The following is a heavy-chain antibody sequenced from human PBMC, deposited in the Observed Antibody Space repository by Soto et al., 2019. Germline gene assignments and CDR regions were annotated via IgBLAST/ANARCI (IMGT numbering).Heavy chain of an antibody. CDR1: GFTFSSYS. J-gene: IGHJ4*02. Sequence: EVQLVESGGGLVKPGGSLRLSCAASGFTFSSYSMNWVRQAPGKGLEWVSSISSSSSYIYYADSVKGRFTISRDNAKNSLYLQMNSLRAEDTAVYYCAREDIVVVVAATRGFGYWGQGTLVTVSS. D-gene: IGHD2-15*01. CDR2: ISSSSSYI. CDR3: AREDIVVVVAATRGFGY. V-gene: IGHV3-21*01.